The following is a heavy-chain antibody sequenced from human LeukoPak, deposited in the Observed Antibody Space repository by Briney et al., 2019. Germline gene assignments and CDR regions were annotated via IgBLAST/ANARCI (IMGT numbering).Heavy chain of an antibody. CDR1: GYTFTSYG. CDR3: ARDITMIVVAEKWFDP. CDR2: TSAYNGNT. D-gene: IGHD3-22*01. V-gene: IGHV1-18*01. J-gene: IGHJ5*02. Sequence: ASVKVSCKASGYTFTSYGISWVRQAPGQGLEWMGWTSAYNGNTNYAQKLQGRVTMTTDTSTSTAYMELRSLRSDDTAVYYCARDITMIVVAEKWFDPWGQGTLVTVSS.